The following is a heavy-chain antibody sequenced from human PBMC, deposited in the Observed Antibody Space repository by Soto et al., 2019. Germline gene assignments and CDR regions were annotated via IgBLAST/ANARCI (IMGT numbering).Heavy chain of an antibody. J-gene: IGHJ4*02. CDR1: GFTFSSYS. CDR2: ISGSSGST. V-gene: IGHV3-23*01. D-gene: IGHD3-9*01. CDR3: AKDLDHILRFDY. Sequence: GGSLRLSCAASGFTFSSYSMYWVRQAPGKGLEWVSAISGSSGSTYYADSVKGRFTISRDNSKNTLYLQMNSLRAEDTAVYYCAKDLDHILRFDYWGQGTLVTVSS.